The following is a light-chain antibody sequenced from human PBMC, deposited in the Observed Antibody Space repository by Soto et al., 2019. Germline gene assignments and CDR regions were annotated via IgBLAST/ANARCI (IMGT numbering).Light chain of an antibody. CDR3: LQYDDWPSWT. V-gene: IGKV3-15*01. J-gene: IGKJ1*01. CDR1: QSVRSN. Sequence: EIVVTQSPDTLSVSPGETASLSCRTSQSVRSNLAWYQQKPGQAPRLLMYAVSTRAAGIPARFSGTGSGTEFSLTISGLQSEDFTVYYCLQYDDWPSWTFGQGTKVDIK. CDR2: AVS.